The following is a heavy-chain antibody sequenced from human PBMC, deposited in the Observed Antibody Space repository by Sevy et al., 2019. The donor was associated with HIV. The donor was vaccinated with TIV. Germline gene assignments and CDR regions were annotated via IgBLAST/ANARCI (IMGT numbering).Heavy chain of an antibody. CDR2: ISGSGGST. D-gene: IGHD1-26*01. Sequence: GGSLRLSCAASGFTFSSYAMSWVRQAPGKGLEWVSAISGSGGSTYYADSVKGRFTISRDNSKNTLYLQMNSLRAEDTALYDSAKDTEVGSTNESDYWGQGTLVTVSS. CDR3: AKDTEVGSTNESDY. J-gene: IGHJ4*02. CDR1: GFTFSSYA. V-gene: IGHV3-23*01.